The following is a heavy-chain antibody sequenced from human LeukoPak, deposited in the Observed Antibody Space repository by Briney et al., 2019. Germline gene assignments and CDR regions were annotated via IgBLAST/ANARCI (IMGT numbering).Heavy chain of an antibody. J-gene: IGHJ6*02. V-gene: IGHV1-2*02. CDR3: ARDDVRNDYYYYGMDV. CDR1: GYTFTGYY. CDR2: INPNSGGT. Sequence: ASVQVSFKASGYTFTGYYMHWVRQAPGQGLEWMGWINPNSGGTNYAQKFQGRATMTRDTSISTAYMELSRLRSDDTAVYYCARDDVRNDYYYYGMDVWGQGTTVTVSS.